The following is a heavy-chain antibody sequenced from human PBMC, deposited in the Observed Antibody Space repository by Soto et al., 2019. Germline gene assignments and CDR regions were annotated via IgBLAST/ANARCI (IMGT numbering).Heavy chain of an antibody. CDR3: ARTYSSSWNYFDY. Sequence: QVQLVESGGGVVQPGRSLRLSCAASGFTFDSNTMHWVRQAPGKGLEWVALISFDGSLKYDADSVKGRVTISRDNFKKTLFLEMNSLRAEDTGVYYCARTYSSSWNYFDYWGQGTLVTVSS. V-gene: IGHV3-30*04. D-gene: IGHD6-13*01. CDR2: ISFDGSLK. J-gene: IGHJ4*02. CDR1: GFTFDSNT.